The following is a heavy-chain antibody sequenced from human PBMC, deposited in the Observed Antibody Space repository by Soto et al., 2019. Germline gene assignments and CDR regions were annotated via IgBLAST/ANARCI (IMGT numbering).Heavy chain of an antibody. V-gene: IGHV3-49*04. CDR2: IRSRSYAGTT. CDR3: TRDLFHDNSALPFDY. J-gene: IGHJ4*02. Sequence: GGSLRLSCASSGFKFDDYAMSWVRQAPGRGLEWVGYIRSRSYAGTTAYAASVEGRFIISRDDTRSIAYLQMHGLRIEDTAVYYCTRDLFHDNSALPFDYWGQGTLVTVSS. CDR1: GFKFDDYA. D-gene: IGHD3-22*01.